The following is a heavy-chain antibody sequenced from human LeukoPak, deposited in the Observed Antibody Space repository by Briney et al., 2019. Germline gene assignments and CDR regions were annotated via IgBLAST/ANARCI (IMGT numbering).Heavy chain of an antibody. J-gene: IGHJ4*02. D-gene: IGHD3-3*01. Sequence: GASVKVSCKASGYTFTGYYMHWVRQAPGQRLEWMGWINAGNGNTKYSQKFQGRVTITRDTSASTAYMELSSLRSEDTAVYYCAKDTEIVGGYYGGFDYWGQGTLVTVSS. CDR2: INAGNGNT. V-gene: IGHV1-3*01. CDR3: AKDTEIVGGYYGGFDY. CDR1: GYTFTGYY.